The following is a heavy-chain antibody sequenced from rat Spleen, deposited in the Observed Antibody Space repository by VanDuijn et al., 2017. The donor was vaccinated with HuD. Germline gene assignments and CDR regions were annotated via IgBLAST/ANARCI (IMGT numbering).Heavy chain of an antibody. CDR2: ITYDVSRT. V-gene: IGHV5-7*01. D-gene: IGHD1-3*01. Sequence: EVQLVESGGGLVQPGRSLKLYCEASGFTFSDYTMAWVRQSPKKGLEWVAAITYDVSRTYYRDSVKGRFNITRDNAKSTLYLQRDSLRSEDTATYYCATEDYGLTGCAYWGQGNLVTVSS. CDR1: GFTFSDYT. CDR3: ATEDYGLTGCAY. J-gene: IGHJ3*01.